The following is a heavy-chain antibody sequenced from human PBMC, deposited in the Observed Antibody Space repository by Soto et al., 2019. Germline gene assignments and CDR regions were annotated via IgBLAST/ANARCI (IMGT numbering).Heavy chain of an antibody. CDR2: INYSGST. J-gene: IGHJ4*02. V-gene: IGHV4-34*01. CDR1: GESFSGYY. CDR3: ARREEGSYGSGTTLDY. Sequence: QVQLQQWGAGLLKPSETLSLTCAVYGESFSGYYWNWIRQSPGKGLEWIGEINYSGSTNCNTSLKNRVTMSVDTSKNQFSRKLSSVTAADTAVYFCARREEGSYGSGTTLDYWGQGIRVTVSS. D-gene: IGHD3-10*01.